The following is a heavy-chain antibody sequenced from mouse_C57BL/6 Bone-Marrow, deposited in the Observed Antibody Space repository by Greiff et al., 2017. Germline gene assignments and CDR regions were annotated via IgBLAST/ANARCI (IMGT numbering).Heavy chain of an antibody. D-gene: IGHD2-4*01. CDR3: ARSYDYDDYTMDY. CDR1: GYTFTNYW. CDR2: MHPNGGSP. V-gene: IGHV1-64*01. Sequence: VQLQQSGAELVKPGASVKLSCKASGYTFTNYWMHWVKQRPGQGLEWIGMMHPNGGSPDYNEKFKSEATLSVDKSSRTAYMELSSLTSEDSAVYYCARSYDYDDYTMDYWGQGTSATVSS. J-gene: IGHJ4*01.